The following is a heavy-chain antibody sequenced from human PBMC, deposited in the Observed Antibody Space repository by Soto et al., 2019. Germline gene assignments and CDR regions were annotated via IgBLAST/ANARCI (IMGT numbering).Heavy chain of an antibody. J-gene: IGHJ6*02. CDR1: GGSISSGGYY. Sequence: SETLFLTCTVSGGSISSGGYYWSWIRQHPGKGLEWIGYIYYSGSTYYNPSLKSRVTISVDTSKNQFSLKLSSVTAADTAVYYCARVSDYDFWSGHYYYGMDVWGQGTTVTVSS. CDR3: ARVSDYDFWSGHYYYGMDV. D-gene: IGHD3-3*01. V-gene: IGHV4-31*03. CDR2: IYYSGST.